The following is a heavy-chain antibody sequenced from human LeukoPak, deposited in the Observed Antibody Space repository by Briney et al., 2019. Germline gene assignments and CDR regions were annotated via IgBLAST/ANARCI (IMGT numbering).Heavy chain of an antibody. CDR3: ARRFYYAMDV. V-gene: IGHV1-2*02. CDR2: IKPNSGDT. Sequence: ASVKASCKASGYSFTGYFMQWVRQAPGQGLEWMGWIKPNSGDTNYAQKFQGRVTMTRDTSISTAYMELSRLRSADAAVYYCARRFYYAMDVWGQGTTVTVSS. D-gene: IGHD3-16*01. CDR1: GYSFTGYF. J-gene: IGHJ6*02.